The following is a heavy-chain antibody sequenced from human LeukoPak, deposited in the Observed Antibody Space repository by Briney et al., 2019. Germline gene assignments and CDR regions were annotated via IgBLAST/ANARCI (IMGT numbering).Heavy chain of an antibody. CDR3: ARVRARTSGFDY. V-gene: IGHV1-46*01. CDR1: GYTFTSCY. CDR2: INPSGGST. Sequence: ASVKVSCKASGYTFTSCYMHWVRQAPGQGLVWMGVINPSGGSTVYAPKFQGRVTLTRDTSTTTVYMELSSLRSEDTAVYYCARVRARTSGFDYWGQGTLVTVSS. J-gene: IGHJ4*02. D-gene: IGHD3-3*01.